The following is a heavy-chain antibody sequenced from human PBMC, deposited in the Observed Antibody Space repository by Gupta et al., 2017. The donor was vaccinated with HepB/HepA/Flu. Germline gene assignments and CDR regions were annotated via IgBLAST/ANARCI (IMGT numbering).Heavy chain of an antibody. D-gene: IGHD1-1*01. V-gene: IGHV1-2*02. CDR2: MDPKSGGT. CDR1: GYTFTGYY. J-gene: IGHJ4*02. Sequence: QVQLVQSGAAVREPGASVKVTFKASGYTFTGYYIHGVRPAPRQGLVWMGWMDPKSGGTDLAQRVQGRVTMTRDTSISTGYMGLSRLRSDDTAVYYCATFGGAATTGTTGMDYWGQGTLVTVSS. CDR3: ATFGGAATTGTTGMDY.